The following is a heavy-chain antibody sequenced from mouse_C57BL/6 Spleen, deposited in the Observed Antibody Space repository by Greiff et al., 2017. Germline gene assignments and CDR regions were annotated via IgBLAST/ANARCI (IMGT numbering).Heavy chain of an antibody. D-gene: IGHD2-2*01. V-gene: IGHV1-53*01. CDR3: AREGDGYGCAY. Sequence: QVQLQQPGPELVKPGASVQLSCKASGYTFTSYWMHWVKQSPGQGLEWIGNITPSNGGTNYTEKFKSKATLTVDKSSSTAYMQLSSLASEDSAVYCGAREGDGYGCAYWGQGTLVTVSA. J-gene: IGHJ3*01. CDR2: ITPSNGGT. CDR1: GYTFTSYW.